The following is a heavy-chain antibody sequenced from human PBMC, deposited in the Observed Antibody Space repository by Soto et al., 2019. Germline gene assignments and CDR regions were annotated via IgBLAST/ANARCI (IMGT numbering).Heavy chain of an antibody. CDR1: GLTFSSFW. J-gene: IGHJ4*02. CDR2: VNQDGSNK. CDR3: ARPTYYYDSSGPPAY. D-gene: IGHD3-22*01. Sequence: PGGSLRLSCAASGLTFSSFWMSWVRQAPGKGPEWVASVNQDGSNKQYVDSVKGRFTISRDNSKSTRYLQMNSLRAEDTAVYYCARPTYYYDSSGPPAYWAQGTLVTVSS. V-gene: IGHV3-7*01.